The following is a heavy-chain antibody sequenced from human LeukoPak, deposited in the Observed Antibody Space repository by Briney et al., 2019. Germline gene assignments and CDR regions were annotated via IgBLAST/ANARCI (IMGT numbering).Heavy chain of an antibody. CDR2: ISGSDAGT. D-gene: IGHD3-10*01. CDR3: AKGTRGSGTSYNDDY. V-gene: IGHV3-23*01. CDR1: GFTFSSYA. Sequence: GGSLRLSCAASGFTFSSYAMSWVRQAPGKGLEWVSTISGSDAGTYYADSVKGRFTISRDNPKNTLYLQMNSLRAEDTAIYYCAKGTRGSGTSYNDDYWVQGTLVTVSS. J-gene: IGHJ4*02.